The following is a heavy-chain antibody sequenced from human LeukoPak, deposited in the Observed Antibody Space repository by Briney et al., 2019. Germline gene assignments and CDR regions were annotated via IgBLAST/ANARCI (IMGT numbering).Heavy chain of an antibody. CDR1: GGSISSYY. V-gene: IGHV4-59*12. CDR3: ARGIRGVKQDWFDP. D-gene: IGHD3-10*01. Sequence: PSETLSLTCTVSGGSISSYYWSWIRQPPGKGLEWIGYIYYSGSTNYNPSLKSRVTISVDTSKNQFSLKLSSVTAADTAVYYCARGIRGVKQDWFDPWGQGTLVTVSS. J-gene: IGHJ5*02. CDR2: IYYSGST.